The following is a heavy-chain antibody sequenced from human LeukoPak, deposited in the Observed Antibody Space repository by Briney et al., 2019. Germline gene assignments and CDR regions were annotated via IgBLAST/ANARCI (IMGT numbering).Heavy chain of an antibody. CDR3: SRIKYGGNSGYHFDY. J-gene: IGHJ4*02. Sequence: PGGSLRLSCSASGFNFNSFAMSWVRQAPGKRLEWVSTIGDSGSGGSYADSVRGRFTISRDNSKNMVYLQMHSLRVDDSAVYYCSRIKYGGNSGYHFDYWGQGTLVTVSS. CDR1: GFNFNSFA. D-gene: IGHD4-23*01. CDR2: IGDSGSGG. V-gene: IGHV3-23*01.